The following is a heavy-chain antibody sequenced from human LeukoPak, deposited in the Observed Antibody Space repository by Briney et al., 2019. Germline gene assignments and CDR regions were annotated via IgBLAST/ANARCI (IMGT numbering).Heavy chain of an antibody. V-gene: IGHV4-59*01. CDR1: GASITRYF. CDR3: ARGDDYKSTLFDY. J-gene: IGHJ4*02. CDR2: ISSGGST. D-gene: IGHD5-12*01. Sequence: PSETLSLTCTVSGASITRYFWNWIRQPPGKELERIGYISSGGSTNYNPSLKSRVTISIDTSKNQFSLKLTSATAADTAVYYCARGDDYKSTLFDYWGQGTLVTVSS.